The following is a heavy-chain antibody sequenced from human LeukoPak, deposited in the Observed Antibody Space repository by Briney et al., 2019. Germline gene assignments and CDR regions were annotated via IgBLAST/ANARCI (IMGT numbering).Heavy chain of an antibody. V-gene: IGHV4-38-2*02. CDR3: GRAGWGNDDY. J-gene: IGHJ4*02. CDR2: IYHSGST. D-gene: IGHD1-1*01. CDR1: GYSISSGYY. Sequence: PSETLSLTCTVSGYSISSGYYWGWIRQPPGKGLEWIGSIYHSGSTYYNPSLKSRVTISVDTSKNQFSLKLSSVTAADTAVYYCGRAGWGNDDYWGQGTLVTVSS.